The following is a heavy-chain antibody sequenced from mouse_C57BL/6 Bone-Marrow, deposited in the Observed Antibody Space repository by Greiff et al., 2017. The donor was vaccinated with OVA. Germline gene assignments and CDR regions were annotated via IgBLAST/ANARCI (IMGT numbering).Heavy chain of an antibody. CDR1: GFTFTDYY. D-gene: IGHD4-1*01. Sequence: EVQLVESGGGLVQPGGSLSLSCAASGFTFTDYYMSWVRQPPGKALEWLGFIRNKANGYTTEYSASVKGRFTISRDNSQSILYLQMNALRAEDSATYYCARYTDWVDYWGQGTTLTVSS. V-gene: IGHV7-3*01. CDR3: ARYTDWVDY. J-gene: IGHJ2*01. CDR2: IRNKANGYTT.